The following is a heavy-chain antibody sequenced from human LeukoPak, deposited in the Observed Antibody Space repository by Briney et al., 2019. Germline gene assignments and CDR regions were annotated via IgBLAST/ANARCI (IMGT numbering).Heavy chain of an antibody. CDR2: ITNDGSST. V-gene: IGHV3-74*01. J-gene: IGHJ4*02. CDR3: ARELYSYGPDY. Sequence: GGSLRLSCAASGLTFSSHWMHWVRQAPGKGLVWVSRITNDGSSTTYADSVKGRFTISRDNAKNMLYLQVNSLRDEDTAVYYCARELYSYGPDYWGQGTLVTVSS. D-gene: IGHD5-18*01. CDR1: GLTFSSHW.